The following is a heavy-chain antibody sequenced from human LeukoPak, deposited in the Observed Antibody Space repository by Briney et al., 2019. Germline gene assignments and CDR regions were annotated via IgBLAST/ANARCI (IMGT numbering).Heavy chain of an antibody. Sequence: ASVKVSCKASGYTFTGYYMHWVRQAPGQGLEWMGWINPNSGGTNYAQKFQGRVTMTRDTSISTAYMELSRLRSDDTAVYYCAREGIAAAGEISFDYWGQGTLVTVSS. V-gene: IGHV1-2*02. CDR3: AREGIAAAGEISFDY. CDR2: INPNSGGT. CDR1: GYTFTGYY. J-gene: IGHJ4*02. D-gene: IGHD6-13*01.